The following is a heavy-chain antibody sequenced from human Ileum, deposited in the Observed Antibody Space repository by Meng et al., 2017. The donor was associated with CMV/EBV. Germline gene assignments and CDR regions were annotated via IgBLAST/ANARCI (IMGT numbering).Heavy chain of an antibody. V-gene: IGHV1-46*01. D-gene: IGHD2-15*01. J-gene: IGHJ4*02. Sequence: KVSCKASGYTFINYYMHWVRQAPGQGLEWMGIINPNGGATVYAQKFQARVTMTRDTPTNTVYMYLSSLRSEDTAIYYCARAQVAFDFWGQGTLVTVSS. CDR2: INPNGGAT. CDR1: GYTFINYY. CDR3: ARAQVAFDF.